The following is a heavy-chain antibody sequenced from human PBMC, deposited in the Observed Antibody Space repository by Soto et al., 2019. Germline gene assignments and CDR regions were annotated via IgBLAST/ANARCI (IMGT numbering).Heavy chain of an antibody. V-gene: IGHV3-23*01. CDR1: GLNFAKLA. CDR2: ISGGGSTT. J-gene: IGHJ4*02. CDR3: ARETEDLTSNFDY. Sequence: PGGSLRLSCAASGLNFAKLAMNWVRQAPGRGLEWVSAISGGGSTTYYADSVKGRFTISRDTSKNTVHLQMDSLRAEDTAIYYCARETEDLTSNFDYWGQGTLVTVSS.